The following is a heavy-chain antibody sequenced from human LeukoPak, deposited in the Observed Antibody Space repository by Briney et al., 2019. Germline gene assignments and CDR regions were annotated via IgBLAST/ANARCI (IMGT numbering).Heavy chain of an antibody. CDR2: ISYDGSDK. CDR3: AKDGGRGYTYSDC. V-gene: IGHV3-30*18. J-gene: IGHJ4*02. D-gene: IGHD3-22*01. CDR1: GFTFSSYG. Sequence: GRSLRLSCAASGFTFSSYGMHWVRQAPGKELEWVAVISYDGSDKYYADSVNGRFAISRDNSQNTLYLQMNSLTAEDTAVYYCAKDGGRGYTYSDCWGQGTLVTVSS.